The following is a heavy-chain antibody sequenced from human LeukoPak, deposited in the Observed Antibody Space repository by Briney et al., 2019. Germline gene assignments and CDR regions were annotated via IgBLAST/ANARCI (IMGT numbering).Heavy chain of an antibody. V-gene: IGHV4-30-4*08. CDR3: ASSRRVVPAAIFWFDP. J-gene: IGHJ5*02. CDR1: GCSISSGDYY. D-gene: IGHD2-2*01. Sequence: PSETLSLTCAVSGCSISSGDYYWSWIRQPPGKGLEWIGYIYYSGSTYYNPSLKSRVTISVDTSKNQFSLKLSSVTAADTAVYYCASSRRVVPAAIFWFDPWGQGTLVTVSS. CDR2: IYYSGST.